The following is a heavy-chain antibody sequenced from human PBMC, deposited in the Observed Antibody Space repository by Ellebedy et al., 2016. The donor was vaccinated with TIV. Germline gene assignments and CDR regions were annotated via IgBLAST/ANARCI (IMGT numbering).Heavy chain of an antibody. CDR2: ISGDGGRT. CDR1: GFTFSTYA. CDR3: ARDIGYPSGDFDY. D-gene: IGHD1-26*01. Sequence: PGGSLRLSCSASGFTFSTYAIHWVRQAPGKGLEYVSAISGDGGRTYSADSVKGRFSISRDNSKNTLYLQMNSLRAEDTAVYYCARDIGYPSGDFDYWGQGTLVTVSS. V-gene: IGHV3-64*04. J-gene: IGHJ4*02.